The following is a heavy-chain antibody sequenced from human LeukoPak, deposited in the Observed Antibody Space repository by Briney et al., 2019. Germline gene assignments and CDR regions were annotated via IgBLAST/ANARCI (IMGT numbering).Heavy chain of an antibody. CDR1: GGSFSGYY. Sequence: PSETLSLTCAVYGGSFSGYYWSWIRQPPGKGLEWIGEINHSGSTNYNPSLKSRVTISVDTSKNQFSLKLSSVTAADTAVYYCARSFWSDYYAFDYWGQGTLVTVSS. CDR3: ARSFWSDYYAFDY. CDR2: INHSGST. D-gene: IGHD3-3*01. J-gene: IGHJ4*02. V-gene: IGHV4-34*01.